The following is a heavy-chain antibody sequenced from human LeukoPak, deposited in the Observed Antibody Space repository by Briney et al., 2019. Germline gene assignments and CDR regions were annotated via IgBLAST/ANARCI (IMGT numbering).Heavy chain of an antibody. V-gene: IGHV4-59*12. CDR2: IYYSGST. CDR3: ARELRYYYMDV. Sequence: SETLSLTCTVSGGSISSYYWSWIRQPPGKGLEWIGYIYYSGSTYYNPSLKSRVTISVDTSKNQFSLELSSVTAADTAVYYCARELRYYYMDVWGKGTTVTVSS. J-gene: IGHJ6*03. CDR1: GGSISSYY.